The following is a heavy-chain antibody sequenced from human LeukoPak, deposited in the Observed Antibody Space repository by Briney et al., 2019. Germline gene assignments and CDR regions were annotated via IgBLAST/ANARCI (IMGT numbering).Heavy chain of an antibody. CDR2: INHRGST. V-gene: IGHV4-34*08. CDR3: AKSLYGSGSYYNWFDP. Sequence: GSLRLSCAASGFTFSSYSMNWIRQSPGKGLEWIGEINHRGSTNYNPSLKRRVTVSLDTSKNQFSLKLSTVTAADTAVYYCAKSLYGSGSYYNWFDPWGQGTLVTASS. J-gene: IGHJ5*02. D-gene: IGHD3-10*01. CDR1: GFTFSSYS.